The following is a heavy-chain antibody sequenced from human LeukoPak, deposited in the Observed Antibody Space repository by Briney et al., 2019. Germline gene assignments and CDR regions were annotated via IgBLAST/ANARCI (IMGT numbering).Heavy chain of an antibody. CDR3: ASLKYYDSSGYTTAYYFDY. D-gene: IGHD3-22*01. CDR2: IIPILGIA. J-gene: IGHJ4*02. V-gene: IGHV1-69*10. CDR1: GETFSSYA. Sequence: VASVKLSCEASGETFSSYAISWVANVPGQGFEWVGGIIPILGIANYAQKFQGRVTITADKSTSTAYMELSSLRSEDTAVYYCASLKYYDSSGYTTAYYFDYWGQGTLVTVSS.